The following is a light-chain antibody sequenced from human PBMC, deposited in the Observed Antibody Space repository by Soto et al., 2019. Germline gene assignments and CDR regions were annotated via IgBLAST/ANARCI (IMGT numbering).Light chain of an antibody. CDR3: QQYNSFLRT. V-gene: IGKV1-5*01. CDR1: QSISSW. J-gene: IGKJ2*01. Sequence: DIQMTQSPSTLSASVGDRVTITCRASQSISSWLAWYQQKPGKAPKLLIYDASSLDSGVPSRFSGSGSGTEFTLTISSLQPDDFATYYCQQYNSFLRTFGQGTKLELK. CDR2: DAS.